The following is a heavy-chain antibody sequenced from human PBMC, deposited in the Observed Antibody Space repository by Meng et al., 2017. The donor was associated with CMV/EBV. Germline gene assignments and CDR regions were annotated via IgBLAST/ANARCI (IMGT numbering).Heavy chain of an antibody. CDR2: INPNSGGT. CDR3: ARDLLPYYPSSGHAV. D-gene: IGHD3-22*01. V-gene: IGHV1-2*02. J-gene: IGHJ4*02. Sequence: ASVKVSCKASGYTFTGYYMHWVRQAPGQGLEWMGWINPNSGGTNYAQKFQGRVTMTRDTSISTAYMELSRLRSDDTAVYYCARDLLPYYPSSGHAVWGQGTLVTVSS. CDR1: GYTFTGYY.